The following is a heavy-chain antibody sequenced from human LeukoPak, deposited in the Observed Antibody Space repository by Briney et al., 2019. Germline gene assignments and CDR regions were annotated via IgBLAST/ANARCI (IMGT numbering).Heavy chain of an antibody. V-gene: IGHV1-2*02. Sequence: ASVKVSCKAFGYTFTDYYIHWVRQAPGQGLECMGWINPKSGGTNYAQKFQGRVTMTRDTSTSTAHMELNSLRSDDTAVYYCARDSSNNPFDYWGQGTLVTVSS. D-gene: IGHD6-13*01. J-gene: IGHJ4*02. CDR1: GYTFTDYY. CDR2: INPKSGGT. CDR3: ARDSSNNPFDY.